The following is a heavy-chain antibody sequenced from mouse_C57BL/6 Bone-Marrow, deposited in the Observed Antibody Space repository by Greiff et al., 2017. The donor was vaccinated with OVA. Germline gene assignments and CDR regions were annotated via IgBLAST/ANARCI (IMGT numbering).Heavy chain of an antibody. D-gene: IGHD2-3*01. CDR2: IDPSDSYT. J-gene: IGHJ3*01. Sequence: QVQLQQPGAELVRPGTSVKLSCKASGYTFTSYWMHWVKQRPGQGLEWIGVIDPSDSYTNYNQKFKGKATLTVDTSSSTAYMQLSSLTSEDSAVYYCARRERWLLRFAYWGQGTLVTVSA. CDR1: GYTFTSYW. CDR3: ARRERWLLRFAY. V-gene: IGHV1-59*01.